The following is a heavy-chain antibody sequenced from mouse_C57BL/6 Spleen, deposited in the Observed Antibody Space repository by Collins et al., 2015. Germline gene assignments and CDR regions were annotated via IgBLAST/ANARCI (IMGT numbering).Heavy chain of an antibody. CDR3: AKNWNWDYYAMDY. CDR1: GFSLTSYG. D-gene: IGHD4-1*01. J-gene: IGHJ4*01. CDR2: IWRGGST. Sequence: QVQLKQSGPGLVQPSQSLSITCTVSGFSLTSYGVHWVRQSPGKGLEWLGVIWRGGSTDYNAAFMSRLSITKDNSKSQVFFKMNSLQADDTAMYYCAKNWNWDYYAMDYWGQGTSVTVSS. V-gene: IGHV2-5*01.